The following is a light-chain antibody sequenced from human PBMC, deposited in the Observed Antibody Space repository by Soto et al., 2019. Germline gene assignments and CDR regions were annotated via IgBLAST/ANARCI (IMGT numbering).Light chain of an antibody. CDR1: QSVSSSY. J-gene: IGKJ3*01. CDR3: QHYGSSLLT. CDR2: GAY. Sequence: EIVLTQSPGTLSLSPGERATLSCRASQSVSSSYLAWYQQKPGQAPRLLIYGAYSRTTGIPDSFSGSGSGTDFTFTINTLQHKDVAGYYLQHYGSSLLTFGPGTKVD. V-gene: IGKV3-20*01.